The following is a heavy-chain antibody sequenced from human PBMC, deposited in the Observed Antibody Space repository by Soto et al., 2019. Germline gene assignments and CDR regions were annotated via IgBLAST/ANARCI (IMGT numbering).Heavy chain of an antibody. Sequence: SVKVSCKASGGTFSSYAISWVRQAPGQGLEWMGGIIPIFGTANYAQEFQGRVTITADESTSTAYMELSSLRSEDTAVYYCARTGQQLVRFFDYWGQGTLVTVSS. J-gene: IGHJ4*02. V-gene: IGHV1-69*13. CDR2: IIPIFGTA. D-gene: IGHD6-13*01. CDR3: ARTGQQLVRFFDY. CDR1: GGTFSSYA.